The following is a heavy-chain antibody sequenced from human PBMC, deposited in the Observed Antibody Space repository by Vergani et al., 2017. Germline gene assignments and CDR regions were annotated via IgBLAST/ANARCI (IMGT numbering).Heavy chain of an antibody. J-gene: IGHJ6*04. D-gene: IGHD6-19*01. Sequence: QVQPQESGPGLVKPSETLSLPCTVSGYSISSGYSWGWIRQPPGKGLAWIGSIYHSESTYYNPSLKSRVTISVDTSKNQFSLKVSSVTAADPAVYYCARDKGGRIALDGMMDVGGEGTTVTVSS. V-gene: IGHV4-38-2*02. CDR1: GYSISSGYS. CDR3: ARDKGGRIALDGMMDV. CDR2: IYHSEST.